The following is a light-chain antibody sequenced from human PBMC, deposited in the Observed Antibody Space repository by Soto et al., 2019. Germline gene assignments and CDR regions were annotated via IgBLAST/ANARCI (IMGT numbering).Light chain of an antibody. CDR2: GAS. CDR1: QSVSSN. J-gene: IGKJ1*01. V-gene: IGKV3-15*01. Sequence: EIVMTQSPATLSVSPGERATLSCRASQSVSSNLAWYQQKPGQAPRLLIHGASTSATGLPARFSGSGSGTEFTLTISSLQSEDFAVYYCQQYNNWPRTFGQGTKVEIK. CDR3: QQYNNWPRT.